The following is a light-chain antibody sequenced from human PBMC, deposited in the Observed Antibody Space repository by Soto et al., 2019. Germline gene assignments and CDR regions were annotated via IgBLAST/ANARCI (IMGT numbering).Light chain of an antibody. CDR2: GVS. V-gene: IGLV2-14*01. CDR3: TSYTSISTLV. Sequence: QSVLTQPASVSGSPGQSITISCTGTSSDVGTYNYVSWYQQHAGKVPKLMIYGVSNRPSGVSDRFSGSKSGNTASLTISGLQAEDEADYYCTSYTSISTLVFGGGTKLTVL. J-gene: IGLJ2*01. CDR1: SSDVGTYNY.